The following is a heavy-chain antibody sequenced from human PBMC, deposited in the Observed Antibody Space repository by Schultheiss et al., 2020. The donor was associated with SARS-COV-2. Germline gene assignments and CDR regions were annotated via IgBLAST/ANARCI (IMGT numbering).Heavy chain of an antibody. J-gene: IGHJ3*02. CDR1: GFTFDDYA. Sequence: GGSLRLSCAASGFTFDDYAMHWVRQAPGKGLEWVSGISWNSGSIGYADSVKGRFTISRDNAKNSLYLQMNSLRAEDTALYYCAKRAELIEDAFDIWGQGTMVTVSS. V-gene: IGHV3-9*01. CDR3: AKRAELIEDAFDI. D-gene: IGHD2-21*01. CDR2: ISWNSGSI.